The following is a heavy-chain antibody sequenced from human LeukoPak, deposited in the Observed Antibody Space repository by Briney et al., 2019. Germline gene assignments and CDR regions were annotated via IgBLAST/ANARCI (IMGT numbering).Heavy chain of an antibody. Sequence: ASVKVSCKASGYTFTTYGIDWVRQAPGQRLEWMGWINTYNGHTEYAQKVHDRVTMTTDTSTSTAYMELRSLRSDDTAVYYCVIMRTYRDYVDFDYWGQGTLVTVSS. CDR2: INTYNGHT. J-gene: IGHJ4*02. D-gene: IGHD5-12*01. CDR1: GYTFTTYG. CDR3: VIMRTYRDYVDFDY. V-gene: IGHV1-18*01.